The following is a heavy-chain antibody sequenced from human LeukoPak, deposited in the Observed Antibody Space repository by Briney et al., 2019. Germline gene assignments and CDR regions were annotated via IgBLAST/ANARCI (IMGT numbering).Heavy chain of an antibody. CDR1: GVIFANYW. D-gene: IGHD6-13*01. J-gene: IGHJ4*02. CDR3: AKDVAAAAGYYFDY. Sequence: GGSLRLSCVGSGVIFANYWMTWVRQAPGKGLEWVSVISESGGSTYYADSVKGRFTISRDNSKNTLYLQMNSLKAEDTAVYYCAKDVAAAAGYYFDYWGQGTLVSVSS. V-gene: IGHV3-23*01. CDR2: ISESGGST.